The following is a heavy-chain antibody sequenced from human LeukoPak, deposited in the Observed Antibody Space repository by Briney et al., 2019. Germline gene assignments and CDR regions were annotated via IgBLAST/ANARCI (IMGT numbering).Heavy chain of an antibody. CDR3: ARDRWSGSYFPYAFDI. CDR1: GGSISSSNYY. J-gene: IGHJ3*02. CDR2: IYYSGRT. V-gene: IGHV4-39*02. D-gene: IGHD1-26*01. Sequence: SETLSLTCTVSGGSISSSNYYWGWIRQPPGKGLEWIGSIYYSGRTYYKPSLKSRVTISVDTSKNQFSLKLSSVTAADTAVYYCARDRWSGSYFPYAFDIWGQGTMVTVSS.